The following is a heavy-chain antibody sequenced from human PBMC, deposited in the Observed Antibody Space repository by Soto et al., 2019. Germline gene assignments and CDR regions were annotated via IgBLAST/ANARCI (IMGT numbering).Heavy chain of an antibody. CDR1: GGTFSSHS. D-gene: IGHD4-17*01. Sequence: VQLMQSGAEVKQPGFSVKVSCEASGGTFSSHSINWVRQAPGQGLEWMGGIVTLFGTANYAQNFQGRVTITADQSTSTVYMDLSSLRSDDTAVYYCAREVGYGDFSAALLDWGQGTLVTVSS. J-gene: IGHJ4*02. CDR2: IVTLFGTA. V-gene: IGHV1-69*01. CDR3: AREVGYGDFSAALLD.